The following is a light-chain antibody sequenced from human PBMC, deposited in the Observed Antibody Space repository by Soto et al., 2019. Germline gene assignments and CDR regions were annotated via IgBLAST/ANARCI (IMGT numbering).Light chain of an antibody. V-gene: IGKV3D-20*02. Sequence: EIVLTQSPGTLSLSPGERAPLSCRAGHSVSSNYLARYQQTPDQAPGRLFVDDSNSATGIPGRISGSESGTDSTHTINRLEPGEFAVYYCQHRNNWPRSITFGQGTRLEI. CDR2: DDS. J-gene: IGKJ5*01. CDR1: HSVSSNY. CDR3: QHRNNWPRSIT.